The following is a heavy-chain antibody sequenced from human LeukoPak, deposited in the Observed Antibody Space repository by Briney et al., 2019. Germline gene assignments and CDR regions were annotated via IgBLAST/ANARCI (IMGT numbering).Heavy chain of an antibody. J-gene: IGHJ6*02. Sequence: GASVKVSCTASGGTFSSYAISWVRQAPGQGLEWMGGIIPIFGTANYAQKFQGRVTITADESTSTAYMELSSLRSEDTAVYYCARERYCSGGNCFVTYYYGMDVWGQGTTVTVSS. CDR3: ARERYCSGGNCFVTYYYGMDV. V-gene: IGHV1-69*01. CDR1: GGTFSSYA. CDR2: IIPIFGTA. D-gene: IGHD2-15*01.